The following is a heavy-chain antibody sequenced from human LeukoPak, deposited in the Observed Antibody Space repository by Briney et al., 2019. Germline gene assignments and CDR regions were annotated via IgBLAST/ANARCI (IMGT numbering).Heavy chain of an antibody. D-gene: IGHD1-26*01. J-gene: IGHJ3*02. Sequence: GASLRLSGAASGLTVIINCMSWVGHAPGKGLEWVSVFYSGGSTYYADSVKGRFTISSDSSKNTLYLQMNSLRAEDTAVYYCARGGDIVGATRSAFDIWGQGTMVTVSS. V-gene: IGHV3-53*01. CDR3: ARGGDIVGATRSAFDI. CDR2: FYSGGST. CDR1: GLTVIINC.